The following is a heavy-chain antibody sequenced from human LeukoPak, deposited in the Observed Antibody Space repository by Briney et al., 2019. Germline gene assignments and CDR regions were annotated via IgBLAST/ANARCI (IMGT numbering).Heavy chain of an antibody. Sequence: GGSLGLSCAASGFTFSRSAMTWVRQTPGKGLDWVSSISSSGNTYYADSVKGRFTISRDNSKNMLYLQMNSLRAEDTAVYYCVKGRISEDGLDFWGQGTLVTVSS. D-gene: IGHD6-13*01. CDR3: VKGRISEDGLDF. V-gene: IGHV3-23*01. CDR2: ISSSGNT. J-gene: IGHJ4*02. CDR1: GFTFSRSA.